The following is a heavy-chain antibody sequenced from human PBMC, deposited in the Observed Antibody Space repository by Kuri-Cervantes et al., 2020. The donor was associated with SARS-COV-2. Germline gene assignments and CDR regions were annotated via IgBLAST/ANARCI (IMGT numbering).Heavy chain of an antibody. CDR1: GGSIRSSSYY. D-gene: IGHD5-18*01. V-gene: IGHV4-61*01. Sequence: SEPLSLTCTVSGGSIRSSSYYWGWIRQPPGKGLEWIGYIYYSGSTNYNPSLKSRVTISVDTSKNQFSLKLSSVTAADTAVYYCARDTRRYSYGSFDYWGQGTLVTVSS. CDR3: ARDTRRYSYGSFDY. J-gene: IGHJ4*02. CDR2: IYYSGST.